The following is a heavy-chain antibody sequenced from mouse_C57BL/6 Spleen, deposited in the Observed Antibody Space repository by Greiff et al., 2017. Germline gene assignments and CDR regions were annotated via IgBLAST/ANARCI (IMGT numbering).Heavy chain of an antibody. D-gene: IGHD1-1*01. Sequence: QVQLQQSDAELVKPGASVKISCKVSGYTFTDHTIHWMKQRPEQGLEWIGYIYPRDGSTKYNEKFKGKATLTADKSSSTAYMQLNSLTSEDSAVYFCARQADYYGSSYDYFDYWGQGTTLTVSS. CDR1: GYTFTDHT. CDR2: IYPRDGST. CDR3: ARQADYYGSSYDYFDY. J-gene: IGHJ2*01. V-gene: IGHV1-78*01.